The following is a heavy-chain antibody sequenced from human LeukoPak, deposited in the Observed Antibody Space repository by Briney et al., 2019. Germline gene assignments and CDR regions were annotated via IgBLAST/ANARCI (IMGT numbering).Heavy chain of an antibody. D-gene: IGHD2-15*01. CDR2: ISYDGSNK. J-gene: IGHJ4*02. CDR3: ARDEDAFDY. V-gene: IGHV3-30-3*01. Sequence: GGSLRLSCAASGFTFHDFAMHWVRQAPGKGLEWVAVISYDGSNKYYADSVKGRFTISRDNSKNTLYLQMNSLRAEDTAVYYCARDEDAFDYWGQGTLVTVSS. CDR1: GFTFHDFA.